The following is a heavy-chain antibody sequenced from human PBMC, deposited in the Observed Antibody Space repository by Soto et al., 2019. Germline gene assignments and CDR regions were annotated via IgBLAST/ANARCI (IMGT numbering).Heavy chain of an antibody. CDR3: AKVFTGFWSRYSFDY. V-gene: IGHV3-23*01. D-gene: IGHD3-3*01. J-gene: IGHJ4*02. CDR1: GFTFSTYA. Sequence: VGSLRLSCTASGFTFSTYAMGWVRQAPGKGLEWVAAISGSGGSTHYPDSVKARFTISRDNSKSTLYLRMSTLRAGDTAVYFCAKVFTGFWSRYSFDYWGRGTLVTVSS. CDR2: ISGSGGST.